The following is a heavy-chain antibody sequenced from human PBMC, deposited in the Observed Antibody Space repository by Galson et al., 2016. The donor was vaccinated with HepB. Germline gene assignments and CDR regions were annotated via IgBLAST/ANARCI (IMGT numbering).Heavy chain of an antibody. V-gene: IGHV4-34*12. CDR2: IVHSGSI. D-gene: IGHD6-13*01. J-gene: IGHJ4*02. CDR1: GGSLSGFY. Sequence: SETLSLTCVVYGGSLSGFYWNWIRRPPGKGLEWIGKIVHSGSINYNPSLKSRVIIAVDTSKNQFSLKLSFVTAADTAMYYCARDSGVTAARTSFLFDSWGQGTLVTVSS. CDR3: ARDSGVTAARTSFLFDS.